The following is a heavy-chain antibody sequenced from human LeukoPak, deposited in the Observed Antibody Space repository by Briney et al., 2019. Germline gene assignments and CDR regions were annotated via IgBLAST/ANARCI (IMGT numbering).Heavy chain of an antibody. J-gene: IGHJ5*02. CDR2: TYYRSKWYN. Sequence: QPLSLTSAISGDIVSSNSAAWNWIRQSPSRGLEWLARTYYRSKWYNDYAVSVKSRITINPDTSKNQFSLQLNSVTPEDTAVYYCARADCTNGVCYNWFDPWGQGTLVTVSS. CDR1: GDIVSSNSAA. V-gene: IGHV6-1*01. D-gene: IGHD2-8*01. CDR3: ARADCTNGVCYNWFDP.